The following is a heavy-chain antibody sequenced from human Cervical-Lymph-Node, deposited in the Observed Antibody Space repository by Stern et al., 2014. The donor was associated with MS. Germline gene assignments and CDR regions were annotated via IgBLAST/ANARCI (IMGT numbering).Heavy chain of an antibody. V-gene: IGHV3-9*01. Sequence: QLVQSGGGLVQPGRSLRLSCAVSEFNFHDYAMQWVRQAPGQSLEWVSGIRWNSGRVAYADSVKGRFSISRDNAKNSLYLQMNTLRAEDTAFYYCARDHSSGWDYFDYWGQGTLVTVSS. CDR2: IRWNSGRV. CDR1: EFNFHDYA. CDR3: ARDHSSGWDYFDY. J-gene: IGHJ4*02. D-gene: IGHD6-19*01.